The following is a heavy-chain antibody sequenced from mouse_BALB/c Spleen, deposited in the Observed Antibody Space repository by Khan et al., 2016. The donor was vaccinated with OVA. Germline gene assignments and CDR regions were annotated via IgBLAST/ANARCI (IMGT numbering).Heavy chain of an antibody. J-gene: IGHJ1*01. CDR1: GYTFTSYD. CDR2: IFPGGDST. Sequence: QVRLQQSGAELVKPGASVKLSCKASGYTFTSYDINWVRQRPEQGLEWIGGIFPGGDSTKYNEKFKGKATLTTDKSSSTAYMQLSRLTSEDSAVSFVSRHYYGSNLYWSFDDWGEGTTVTVSA. V-gene: IGHV1S56*01. CDR3: SRHYYGSNLYWSFDD. D-gene: IGHD1-1*01.